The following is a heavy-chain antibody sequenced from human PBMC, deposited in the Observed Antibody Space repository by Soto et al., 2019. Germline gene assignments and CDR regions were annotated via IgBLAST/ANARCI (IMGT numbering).Heavy chain of an antibody. CDR3: AGTEYSSSYHSFDY. V-gene: IGHV5-51*01. J-gene: IGHJ4*02. Sequence: GESLKISCKGSGYSFTSYWIGWVRQMPGKGLEWMGIIYPGDSDTRYSPSFQGQVIISANKSISTAYLQWSSLKASDTAMYSCAGTEYSSSYHSFDYWGQGTLVTVSS. CDR1: GYSFTSYW. CDR2: IYPGDSDT. D-gene: IGHD6-6*01.